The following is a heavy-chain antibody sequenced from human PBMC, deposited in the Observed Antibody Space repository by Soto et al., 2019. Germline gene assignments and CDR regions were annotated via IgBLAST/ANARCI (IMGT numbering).Heavy chain of an antibody. CDR1: GFTFSSYA. V-gene: IGHV3-23*01. Sequence: PGGSLRLSCAASGFTFSSYAMSWVRQAPGKGLEWVSAISGSGGSTYYADSVKGRFTISRDNSKNTLYLQMNSLRAEDTAVYYCAKDSSGGSGSYVYDYWGQGTLVTVSS. D-gene: IGHD3-10*01. CDR3: AKDSSGGSGSYVYDY. CDR2: ISGSGGST. J-gene: IGHJ4*02.